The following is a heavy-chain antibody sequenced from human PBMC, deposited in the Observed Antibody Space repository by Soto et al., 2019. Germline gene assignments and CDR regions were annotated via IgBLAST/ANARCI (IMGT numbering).Heavy chain of an antibody. D-gene: IGHD3-16*01. V-gene: IGHV3-30-3*01. J-gene: IGHJ1*01. Sequence: GGSLRRSCVASGFPVSSYCMNWVRHAPGEGLDWVAVISYDGSNKYYADSVKGRFTISRDNSKNTLYLQMNSLRVEDTAVYYCARPIGISGSYGEYFQHWGQGTLVTVSS. CDR3: ARPIGISGSYGEYFQH. CDR1: GFPVSSYC. CDR2: ISYDGSNK.